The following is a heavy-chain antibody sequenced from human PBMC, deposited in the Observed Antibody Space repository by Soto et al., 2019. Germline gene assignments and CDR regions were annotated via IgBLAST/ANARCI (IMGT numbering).Heavy chain of an antibody. CDR2: VYYTGST. V-gene: IGHV4-59*01. D-gene: IGHD6-19*01. CDR3: ARSVAVPGAHIDY. J-gene: IGHJ4*02. CDR1: GGSISGSY. Sequence: LPETLSLTCSVSGGSISGSYWSWIRQSPGKGLEWLGYVYYTGSTNYSPSLRSRVSISVDTSKNEFSLRLSSVTAADTAVYFCARSVAVPGAHIDYWGQGTQVTVSS.